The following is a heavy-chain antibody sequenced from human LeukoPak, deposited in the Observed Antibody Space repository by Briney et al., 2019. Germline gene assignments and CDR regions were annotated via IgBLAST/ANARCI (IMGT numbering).Heavy chain of an antibody. CDR3: ARGPYKYDGSGAFDI. CDR1: GGSISSGDYY. J-gene: IGHJ3*02. CDR2: IYTSGST. D-gene: IGHD3-22*01. Sequence: PSETLSLTCTVSGGSISSGDYYWSWIRQPAGKGLEWIGRIYTSGSTNYNPSLKSRVTISVDTSKNQFSLKLTSVTAADTAVYYCARGPYKYDGSGAFDIWGQGTKVTVSS. V-gene: IGHV4-61*02.